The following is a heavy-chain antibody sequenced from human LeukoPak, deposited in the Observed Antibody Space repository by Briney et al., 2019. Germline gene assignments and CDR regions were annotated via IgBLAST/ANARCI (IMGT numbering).Heavy chain of an antibody. V-gene: IGHV4-4*07. Sequence: PSETLSLTCTVSGDSITNYYWNWIRQPAGKGLEWIWCIYTSGSTNYNPSLESRVTMLVDTSKNQFFLKETSVTAADTAVYFCGRETTYMSVDYWGQGTLVTVSS. J-gene: IGHJ4*02. CDR3: GRETTYMSVDY. CDR1: GDSITNYY. D-gene: IGHD1-1*01. CDR2: IYTSGST.